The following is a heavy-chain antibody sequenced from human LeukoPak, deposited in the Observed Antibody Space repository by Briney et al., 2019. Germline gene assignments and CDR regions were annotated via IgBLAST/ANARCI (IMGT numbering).Heavy chain of an antibody. CDR1: GGSISSGSYY. Sequence: SETLSLTCTVSGGSISSGSYYWSWIRQPAGKGLEWIGRIYTSGSTNYNPSLKSRVTISVDTSKNQFSLKLSSVTVADTAVYYCARDIAAAGTFDYWGQGTLVTVSS. CDR2: IYTSGST. CDR3: ARDIAAAGTFDY. V-gene: IGHV4-61*02. D-gene: IGHD6-13*01. J-gene: IGHJ4*02.